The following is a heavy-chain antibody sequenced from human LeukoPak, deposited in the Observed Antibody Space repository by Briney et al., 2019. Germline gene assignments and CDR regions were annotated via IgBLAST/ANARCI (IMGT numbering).Heavy chain of an antibody. CDR2: INRKVDAETI. V-gene: IGHV3-15*07. CDR1: GVTLSDAW. Sequence: PGGSLILSCAASGVTLSDAWMNCVRQAPGKGLEWFGRINRKVDAETIDYAAPVKGRFITSSDDSNSTLHLQMSSLTTEDTAVYYCLMTYCSSASCPTNWGQGTLVTVSS. CDR3: LMTYCSSASCPTN. J-gene: IGHJ4*02. D-gene: IGHD2-2*01.